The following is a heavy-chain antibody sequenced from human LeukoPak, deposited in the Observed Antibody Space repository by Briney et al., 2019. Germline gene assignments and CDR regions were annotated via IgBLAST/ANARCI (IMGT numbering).Heavy chain of an antibody. CDR3: ARDPVEMATIGAFDI. J-gene: IGHJ3*02. D-gene: IGHD5-24*01. V-gene: IGHV4-4*02. CDR2: IYHSGST. CDR1: GGSISSSNW. Sequence: PSETLSLTCAVSGGSISSSNWWSWVRQPPGKGLEWIGEIYHSGSTNYNPSLKSRVTISVDKSKNQFSLKLSSVTAADTAVYYCARDPVEMATIGAFDIWGQGTMVTVSS.